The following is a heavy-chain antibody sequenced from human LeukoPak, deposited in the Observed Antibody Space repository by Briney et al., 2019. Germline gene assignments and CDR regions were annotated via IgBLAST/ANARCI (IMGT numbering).Heavy chain of an antibody. V-gene: IGHV4-59*01. CDR1: GVSISNYY. D-gene: IGHD3-22*01. CDR2: IHYSGNT. Sequence: SETLSLTCSVSGVSISNYYWLWLRHPPGNGLEWIAYIHYSGNTNYNPSLKSRATISVATSNNPFSLKLASVTAADTALYYCARVDDTSGYFYKFDYWGQGTLVTVSS. J-gene: IGHJ4*02. CDR3: ARVDDTSGYFYKFDY.